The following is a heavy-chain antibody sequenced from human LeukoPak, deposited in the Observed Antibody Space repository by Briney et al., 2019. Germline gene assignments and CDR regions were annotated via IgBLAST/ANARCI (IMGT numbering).Heavy chain of an antibody. J-gene: IGHJ4*02. V-gene: IGHV1-2*02. Sequence: ASVKVSCKASGYTFTGYYMHWVRQAPRQGLEWMGWINPNSGGTNYAQKFQGRVTMTRDTSISTAYMELSRLRSDDTAVYYCAREGGYRYQDYFDYWGQGTLVTVSS. CDR2: INPNSGGT. CDR3: AREGGYRYQDYFDY. D-gene: IGHD6-13*01. CDR1: GYTFTGYY.